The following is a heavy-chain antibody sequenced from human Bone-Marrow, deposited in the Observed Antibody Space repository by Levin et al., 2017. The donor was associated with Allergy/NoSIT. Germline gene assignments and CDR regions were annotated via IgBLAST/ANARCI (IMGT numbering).Heavy chain of an antibody. CDR3: ARTVEETTVTTAFDT. CDR1: GFSLKTSGMC. D-gene: IGHD4-17*01. V-gene: IGHV2-70*01. CDR2: IDWDGDT. J-gene: IGHJ5*02. Sequence: RMSGPTLVKPTQTLTLTCTFSGFSLKTSGMCVTWIRQPPGKALEWLALIDWDGDTYYNTSLKTRLTISKDTSKNQVLLTMTNVGPVDTATYYCARTVEETTVTTAFDTWGQGMLVTVSS.